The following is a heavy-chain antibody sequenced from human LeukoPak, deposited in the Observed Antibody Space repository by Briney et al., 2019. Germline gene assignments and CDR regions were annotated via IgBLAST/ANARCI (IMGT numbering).Heavy chain of an antibody. CDR3: TRSTVTSRGYYFAY. V-gene: IGHV3-15*01. CDR1: GIIFGNAW. D-gene: IGHD4-17*01. CDR2: IKTKTDGGTN. J-gene: IGHJ4*02. Sequence: AQSMTLSSAASGIIFGNAWMSCDGQPQGNGMEWDGRIKTKTDGGTNDYAAPVKGRLTIPRDHQQNTRYLQRNILKTEDTAVHYCTRSTVTSRGYYFAYWGQGTLVTVSS.